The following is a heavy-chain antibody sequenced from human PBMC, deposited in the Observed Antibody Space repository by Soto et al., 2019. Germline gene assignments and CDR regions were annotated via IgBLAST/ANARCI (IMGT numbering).Heavy chain of an antibody. V-gene: IGHV3-30*18. CDR3: AKVLATVTPGWVYSYYGRDV. D-gene: IGHD4-17*01. CDR2: ISYDGSNK. J-gene: IGHJ6*02. Sequence: GGSLRLSCAASGFTFSSYGMHWVRQAPGKGLEWVAVISYDGSNKYYADSVKGRFTISRDNSKNTLYLQMNSLRAEDTAVYYWAKVLATVTPGWVYSYYGRDVGGQGTRVTVSS. CDR1: GFTFSSYG.